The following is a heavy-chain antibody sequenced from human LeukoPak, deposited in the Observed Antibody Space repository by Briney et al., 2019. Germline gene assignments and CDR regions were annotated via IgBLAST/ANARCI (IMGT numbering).Heavy chain of an antibody. D-gene: IGHD2-2*01. CDR1: GGSIGSGRYY. Sequence: PSETLSLTCSVSGGSIGSGRYYCGCIRQPPGKGLEWIGSIYNTWSTSYNPSLKSRVTMSVDTSKNQFSLRLSSVTAADTAVYYCARNITSVIPAGYFDYWGQGTLVTVSS. CDR2: IYNTWST. J-gene: IGHJ4*02. V-gene: IGHV4-39*01. CDR3: ARNITSVIPAGYFDY.